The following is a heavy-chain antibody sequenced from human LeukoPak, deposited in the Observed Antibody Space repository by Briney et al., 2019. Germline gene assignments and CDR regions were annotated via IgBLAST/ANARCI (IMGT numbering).Heavy chain of an antibody. Sequence: ASVKVSCKGSVYSFTSYWIGWVRQMPGEGLEWMGIIYPSDSDTRYSPSFQGQVTLSADKSISTAYLQWSSLKASDTAIYYCARHYGSASYYFDYWGQGTLVTVSS. CDR3: ARHYGSASYYFDY. CDR2: IYPSDSDT. J-gene: IGHJ4*02. D-gene: IGHD3-10*01. CDR1: VYSFTSYW. V-gene: IGHV5-51*01.